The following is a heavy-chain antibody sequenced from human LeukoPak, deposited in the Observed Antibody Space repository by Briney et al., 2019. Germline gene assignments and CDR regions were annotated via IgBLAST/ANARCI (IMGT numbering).Heavy chain of an antibody. CDR3: ATSKTAPYDSSGYYYEYFDL. J-gene: IGHJ2*01. Sequence: GASVKVSCKVSGYTLTELSMHWVRQAPGKGLEWMGGFDPEDGETIYAQKFQGRVTMTEDTSTDTAYMELSSLRSEDTAVYYCATSKTAPYDSSGYYYEYFDLWGRGTLVTVSS. D-gene: IGHD3-22*01. CDR2: FDPEDGET. CDR1: GYTLTELS. V-gene: IGHV1-24*01.